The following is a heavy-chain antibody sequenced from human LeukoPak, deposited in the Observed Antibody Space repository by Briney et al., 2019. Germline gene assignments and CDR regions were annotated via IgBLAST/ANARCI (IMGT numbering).Heavy chain of an antibody. V-gene: IGHV3-20*04. CDR3: ARDAHFGGVFDI. CDR2: INWNGGST. J-gene: IGHJ3*02. D-gene: IGHD2-21*01. Sequence: RSGGSLRLSCAASGFTFDDYAMSWVRQAPGKGLEWVSGINWNGGSTGYVDSVKGRFAISGDNAKNSLYLQMNSLRGEDTALYYCARDAHFGGVFDIWGQGTMVTVSS. CDR1: GFTFDDYA.